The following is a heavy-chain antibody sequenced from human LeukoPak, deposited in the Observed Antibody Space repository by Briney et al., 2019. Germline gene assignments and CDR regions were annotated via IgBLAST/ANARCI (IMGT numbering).Heavy chain of an antibody. CDR1: GFTFSSYA. J-gene: IGHJ4*02. Sequence: PGGSLRLSCAASGFTFSSYAMYWVRQAPGKGLEWVAVISHDGSNKYYADSVKGRFTISRDNSKNTLYLQMNSLRSDDTAVYYCARNHFQKDDYWGQGTLVTVSS. V-gene: IGHV3-30*04. CDR2: ISHDGSNK. D-gene: IGHD3-3*02. CDR3: ARNHFQKDDY.